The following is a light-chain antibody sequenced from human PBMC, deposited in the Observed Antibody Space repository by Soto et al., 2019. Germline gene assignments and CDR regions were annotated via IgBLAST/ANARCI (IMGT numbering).Light chain of an antibody. CDR1: SSNIGAGYE. CDR2: ANN. Sequence: QSVLTQPPSVSGAPGQRVTISCTGSSSNIGAGYEVHWYQQLPGTAPKLLIYANNNRPSGVPDRFSASRSGTSASLAITGLQAEDEADYYCQSYDSSLNVVFGGGTQLTVL. CDR3: QSYDSSLNVV. J-gene: IGLJ7*01. V-gene: IGLV1-40*01.